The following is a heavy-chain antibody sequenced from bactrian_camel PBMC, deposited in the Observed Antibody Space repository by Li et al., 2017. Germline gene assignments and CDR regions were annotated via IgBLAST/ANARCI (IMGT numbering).Heavy chain of an antibody. CDR1: GFAFSSYA. CDR3: AGSSVGSWYGGFGY. J-gene: IGHJ6*01. D-gene: IGHD6*01. Sequence: VQLVESGGGLVQPGGSLRLSCAASGFAFSSYAMSWVRQAPGKGLEWVSRIHSGGDDTYYADSVKGRFTISRDNAKNTLYLQLNSLKTEDTAMYYCAGSSVGSWYGGFGYWGQGTQVTVS. CDR2: IHSGGDDT. V-gene: IGHV3S31*01.